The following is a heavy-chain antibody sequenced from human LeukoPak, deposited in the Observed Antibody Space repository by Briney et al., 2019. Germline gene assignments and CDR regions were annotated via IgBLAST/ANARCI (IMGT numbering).Heavy chain of an antibody. J-gene: IGHJ4*02. CDR3: ARDRLIPGYSSSWYSTQFDY. Sequence: PSETLSLTCTVSGGSISSYYWSWIRQPPGKGLEWIGRIYTSGSTNYNPSLKSRVTISVDKSKNQFSLKLSSVTAADTAVYYCARDRLIPGYSSSWYSTQFDYWGQGTLVTVSS. V-gene: IGHV4-4*07. CDR2: IYTSGST. D-gene: IGHD6-13*01. CDR1: GGSISSYY.